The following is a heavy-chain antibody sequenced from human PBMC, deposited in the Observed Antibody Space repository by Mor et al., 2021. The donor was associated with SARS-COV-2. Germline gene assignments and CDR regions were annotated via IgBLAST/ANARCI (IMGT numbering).Heavy chain of an antibody. CDR2: FGTA. D-gene: IGHD1-26*01. CDR3: ARNLVGATRDY. V-gene: IGHV1-69*01. Sequence: FGTANYAPHFQGRVTITADESTSTAYMELSSLRSEDTAVYYCARNLVGATRDYWGQGTLVTVSS. J-gene: IGHJ4*02.